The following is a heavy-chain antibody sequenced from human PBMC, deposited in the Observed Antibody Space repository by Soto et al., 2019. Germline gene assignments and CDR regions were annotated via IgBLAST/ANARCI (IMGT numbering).Heavy chain of an antibody. CDR2: IYSRGDT. Sequence: PSETLSLTXSVSGGSMRSYYWNWLRQPAGKGLEWIGRIYSRGDTNYNPSVKSRVTMSVDTSKNEFSLRLNSVTAADTAVYYCAGIGEDVYYGMDVWGQGTTVTVSS. D-gene: IGHD2-21*01. J-gene: IGHJ6*02. CDR1: GGSMRSYY. CDR3: AGIGEDVYYGMDV. V-gene: IGHV4-4*07.